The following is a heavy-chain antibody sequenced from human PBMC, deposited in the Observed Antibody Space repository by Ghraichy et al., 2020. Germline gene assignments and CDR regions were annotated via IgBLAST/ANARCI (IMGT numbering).Heavy chain of an antibody. CDR2: INHSGST. J-gene: IGHJ4*02. CDR1: GGSFSGYY. D-gene: IGHD4-17*01. V-gene: IGHV4-34*01. Sequence: SETLSLTCAVYGGSFSGYYWSWIRQPPGKGLEWIGEINHSGSTNYNPSLKSRVTISVDTSKNQFSLKLSSVTAADTAVYYCARALRPGSPLRREAGATVLGYWGQGTLVTVSS. CDR3: ARALRPGSPLRREAGATVLGY.